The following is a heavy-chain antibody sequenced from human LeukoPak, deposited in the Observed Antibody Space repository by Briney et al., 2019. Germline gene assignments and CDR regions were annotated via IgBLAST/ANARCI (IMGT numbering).Heavy chain of an antibody. J-gene: IGHJ4*02. Sequence: GGSLRLSCAASGFTFDDYAMHWVRQAPGKGLEWVSLISWDGGSTYYADSVKGRFTISRDNSKNTLYLQMNSLRAEDTAVYYCARDMVRGVSHFDYWGQGTLVTVSS. D-gene: IGHD3-10*01. CDR3: ARDMVRGVSHFDY. CDR2: ISWDGGST. V-gene: IGHV3-43D*03. CDR1: GFTFDDYA.